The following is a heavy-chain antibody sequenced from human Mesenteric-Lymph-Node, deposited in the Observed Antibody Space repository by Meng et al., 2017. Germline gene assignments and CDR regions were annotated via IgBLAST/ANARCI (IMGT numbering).Heavy chain of an antibody. J-gene: IGHJ3*02. Sequence: GESLKISCAASGFTFSSYAMSWVRQAPGKGLEWVSAISGSGGSTYYADSVKGRFTISRDNSKNTLYLQMNSLRAEDTAVYYCAKVPTMIVVVITGDAFDIWGQGTMVTVSS. D-gene: IGHD3-22*01. CDR3: AKVPTMIVVVITGDAFDI. CDR2: ISGSGGST. V-gene: IGHV3-23*01. CDR1: GFTFSSYA.